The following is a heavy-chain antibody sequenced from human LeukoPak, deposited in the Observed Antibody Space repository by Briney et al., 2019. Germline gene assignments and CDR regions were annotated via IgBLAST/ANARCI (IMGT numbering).Heavy chain of an antibody. Sequence: PSETLSLTCTVSGGSISSSSYYWGWIRQPPGKGLEWIGSIYYSGSTYYNPSLKSRVTISVDTSKNQFSLKLSSVTAADTAVYYCARLLYSSGSYYFDYWGQGTLVTVSS. D-gene: IGHD6-19*01. CDR2: IYYSGST. J-gene: IGHJ4*02. CDR1: GGSISSSSYY. CDR3: ARLLYSSGSYYFDY. V-gene: IGHV4-39*01.